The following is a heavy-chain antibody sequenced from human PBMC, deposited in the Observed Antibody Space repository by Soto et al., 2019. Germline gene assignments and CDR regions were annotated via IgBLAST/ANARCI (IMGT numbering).Heavy chain of an antibody. J-gene: IGHJ4*02. CDR3: VKDRYSGAYETPSAIFEY. Sequence: GGSLRLSCAASGFTFSSYAISWVRQAPWKGLEWVAGISYSGSTTYYAASVKGRFTISRDNSKNTLHLQMDSLSAEDTAIYYCVKDRYSGAYETPSAIFEYWGQRILVTVSS. CDR2: ISYSGSTT. V-gene: IGHV3-23*01. CDR1: GFTFSSYA. D-gene: IGHD1-26*01.